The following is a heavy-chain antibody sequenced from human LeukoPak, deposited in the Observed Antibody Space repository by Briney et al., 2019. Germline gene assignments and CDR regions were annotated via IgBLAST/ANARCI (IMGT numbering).Heavy chain of an antibody. Sequence: GGSLRLSCAASGFIFSNYALHWVRQAPGKGLEWVAVVLYDGETKYYADSVKGRFTISRDNAKNSLYLQMNSLRVEDTAIYYCARDPYNGAYSEGYYYYYMDVWGKGTTVTVSS. CDR3: ARDPYNGAYSEGYYYYYMDV. CDR2: VLYDGETK. J-gene: IGHJ6*03. CDR1: GFIFSNYA. V-gene: IGHV3-30*04. D-gene: IGHD1-1*01.